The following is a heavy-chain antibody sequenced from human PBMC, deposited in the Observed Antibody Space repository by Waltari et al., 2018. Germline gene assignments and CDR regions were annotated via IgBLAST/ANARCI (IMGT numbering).Heavy chain of an antibody. CDR2: IYYSGST. D-gene: IGHD6-19*01. CDR3: ARHTSSSGWYSGY. CDR1: GGSISSSSYY. J-gene: IGHJ4*02. V-gene: IGHV4-39*01. Sequence: QLQLQESGPGLVKPSETLSLTCTVSGGSISSSSYYWGWIRQPPGKGLEWIGRIYYSGSTCYNPSLKSRVTISVDTSKNQFSLKLSSVTAADTAVYDCARHTSSSGWYSGYWGQGTLVTVSS.